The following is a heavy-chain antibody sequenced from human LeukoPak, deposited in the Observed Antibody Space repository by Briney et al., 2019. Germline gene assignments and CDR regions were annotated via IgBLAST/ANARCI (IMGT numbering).Heavy chain of an antibody. CDR1: GGTFSSYA. D-gene: IGHD3-9*01. Sequence: ASVKVSCKASGGTFSSYAISWVRQAPGQGLEWMGGIIPIFGTANYAQKFQGRVTITADESTSTAYMELSSLRSEGTAVYYCARGAGHYDILTGYYLAEYFQHWGQGTLVTVSS. V-gene: IGHV1-69*13. J-gene: IGHJ1*01. CDR2: IIPIFGTA. CDR3: ARGAGHYDILTGYYLAEYFQH.